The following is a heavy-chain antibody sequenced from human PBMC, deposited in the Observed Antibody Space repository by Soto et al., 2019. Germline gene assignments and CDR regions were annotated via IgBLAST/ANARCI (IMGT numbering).Heavy chain of an antibody. J-gene: IGHJ5*02. CDR1: GDTFGRFN. V-gene: IGHV1-69*01. CDR3: ARDPSTVNKLIGVWFDP. CDR2: IKPVSDTT. D-gene: IGHD4-4*01. Sequence: QIRLVQSGSEVAKPGSSVRVSCKASGDTFGRFNINWVRQAPGQGLEWMGGIKPVSDTTNYAPRFQGRVTFTADASTETVYMELSSLRSEDTAIYYCARDPSTVNKLIGVWFDPWGQGTLVTVSS.